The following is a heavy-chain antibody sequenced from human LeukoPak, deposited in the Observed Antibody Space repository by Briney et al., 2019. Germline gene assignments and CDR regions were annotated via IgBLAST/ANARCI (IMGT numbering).Heavy chain of an antibody. CDR3: TTGPGNSGY. J-gene: IGHJ4*02. CDR2: IKSKNVGETT. Sequence: GGSLRLSCVVSGLTFDNAWMSWVRQAPGTGLEWVGRIKSKNVGETTEYAAPVQGRFTISRDDSKNTVYLQMSSLKTEDTAVYYCTTGPGNSGYWGQGTLVTVSS. D-gene: IGHD4-23*01. V-gene: IGHV3-15*01. CDR1: GLTFDNAW.